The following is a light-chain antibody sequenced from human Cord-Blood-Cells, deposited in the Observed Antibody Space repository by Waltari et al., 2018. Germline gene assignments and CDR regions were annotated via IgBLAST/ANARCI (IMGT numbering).Light chain of an antibody. CDR2: GAS. CDR3: QQYGSSPKT. J-gene: IGKJ1*01. Sequence: DIVFTQSPGTLSLSPGARATLSCRASQSVSSSYLAWYQQKPGQAPRLLIYGASSRATGIPDRFSGSGSGTEFTLTISRLEPEDFAVYYCQQYGSSPKTFGQGSKVESK. CDR1: QSVSSSY. V-gene: IGKV3-20*01.